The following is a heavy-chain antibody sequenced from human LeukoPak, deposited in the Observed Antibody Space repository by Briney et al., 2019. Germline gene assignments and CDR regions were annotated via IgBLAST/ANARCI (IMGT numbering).Heavy chain of an antibody. D-gene: IGHD2-15*01. CDR3: AGGLVVVAAFDY. Sequence: GASVKVSCKASGYTFTSYAMHWVRQAPGQRLEWMGWINAGNGNTKYSQKFQGRVTITRDTSASTAYMELSSLRSEDTAVYYCAGGLVVVAAFDYWGQGTLVTVSS. CDR1: GYTFTSYA. J-gene: IGHJ4*02. V-gene: IGHV1-3*01. CDR2: INAGNGNT.